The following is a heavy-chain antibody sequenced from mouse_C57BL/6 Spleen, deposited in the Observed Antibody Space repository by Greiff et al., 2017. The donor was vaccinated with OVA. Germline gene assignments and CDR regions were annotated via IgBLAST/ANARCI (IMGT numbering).Heavy chain of an antibody. CDR1: GYTFTDYN. J-gene: IGHJ4*01. D-gene: IGHD1-2*01. Sequence: AQLQQSGPELVKPGASVKIPCKASGYTFTDYNMDWVKQSHGQSLEWIGDINPNNGGTIYNQKFKGKATLTVDKSSSTAYMELRSLTSEDTAVYYCARRVHYPFYAMDYWGQGTSVTVSS. CDR2: INPNNGGT. CDR3: ARRVHYPFYAMDY. V-gene: IGHV1-18*01.